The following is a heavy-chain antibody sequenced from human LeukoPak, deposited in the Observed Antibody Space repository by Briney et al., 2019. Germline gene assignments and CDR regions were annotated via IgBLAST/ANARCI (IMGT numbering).Heavy chain of an antibody. CDR1: GVSVTGGGYH. J-gene: IGHJ4*02. CDR2: ASYSGGT. D-gene: IGHD1-26*01. Sequence: PLPLTCSLSGVSVTGGGYHGSWIRPHPGKGLEWIGFASYSGGTYYNPSIMRLITISVERSQNLFSLRMRDVTAEDTAVYFCATAEWEYFYFDSWGQGALVAVSS. V-gene: IGHV4-31*01. CDR3: ATAEWEYFYFDS.